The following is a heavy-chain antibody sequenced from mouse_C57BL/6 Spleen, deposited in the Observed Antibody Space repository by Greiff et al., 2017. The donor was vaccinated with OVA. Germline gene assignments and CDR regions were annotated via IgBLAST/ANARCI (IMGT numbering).Heavy chain of an antibody. Sequence: VQLQQPGAELVMPGASVKLSCKASGYTFTSYWMHWVKQRPGQGLEWIGEIDPSDSYTNYNQKFKGKSTLTVDKSSSTAYMQLSSLTSEDSAVYYCARFTYGSSYDYAMDYWGQGTSVTVSS. D-gene: IGHD1-1*01. V-gene: IGHV1-69*01. CDR2: IDPSDSYT. CDR1: GYTFTSYW. CDR3: ARFTYGSSYDYAMDY. J-gene: IGHJ4*01.